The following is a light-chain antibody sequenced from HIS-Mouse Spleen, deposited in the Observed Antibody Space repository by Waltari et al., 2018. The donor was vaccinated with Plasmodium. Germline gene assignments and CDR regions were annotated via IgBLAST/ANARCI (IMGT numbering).Light chain of an antibody. Sequence: EIVMTQSPATLSVSPGERATLSCRASQSVSSNLAWYQQKPGQAPRLLIYGASTRATGIPARFRGRGSGTEVTLTISRLQSEDFAVYYCQQYNNWSFTFGPGTKVDIK. CDR3: QQYNNWSFT. V-gene: IGKV3-15*01. J-gene: IGKJ3*01. CDR1: QSVSSN. CDR2: GAS.